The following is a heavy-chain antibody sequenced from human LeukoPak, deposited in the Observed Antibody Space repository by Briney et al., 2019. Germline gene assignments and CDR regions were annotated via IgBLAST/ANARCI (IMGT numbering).Heavy chain of an antibody. CDR1: GFTFSSYG. CDR3: AKDFGELYYGSGSSEIDY. J-gene: IGHJ4*02. D-gene: IGHD3-10*01. CDR2: ISGSGGST. V-gene: IGHV3-23*01. Sequence: GGTLRLSCAASGFTFSSYGMSWVRQAPGKGLEWVSAISGSGGSTYYADSVKGRFTISRDNSKNTLYLQMNSLRAEDTAVYYCAKDFGELYYGSGSSEIDYWGQGTLVTVSS.